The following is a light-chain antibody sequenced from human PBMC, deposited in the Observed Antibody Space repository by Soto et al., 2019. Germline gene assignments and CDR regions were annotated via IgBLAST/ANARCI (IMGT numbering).Light chain of an antibody. CDR2: DAS. CDR1: QGVSSA. Sequence: AIPLTQSPSSLSASVGDRVTITCRASQGVSSALAWYQQKPGKAPKLLIYDASSLESGVPPRFSGSGSGTDFTLTISSLQPEDFATYYRQQFNSYLPLTFGGGTKVEIK. CDR3: QQFNSYLPLT. V-gene: IGKV1-13*02. J-gene: IGKJ4*01.